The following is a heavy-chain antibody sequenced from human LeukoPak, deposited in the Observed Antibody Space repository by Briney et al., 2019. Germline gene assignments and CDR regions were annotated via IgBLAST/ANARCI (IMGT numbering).Heavy chain of an antibody. D-gene: IGHD5-24*01. V-gene: IGHV3-23*01. CDR2: ISGSGGST. Sequence: PGGSLRLSCAASGFTFSSYAMSWVRQAPGKGLEWVSAISGSGGSTYYADSVKGRFTISRDNSKNTLYLQMNSLRAEDTAEYYCANVIESKRWLQLFDYWGQGTLVTVSS. CDR3: ANVIESKRWLQLFDY. CDR1: GFTFSSYA. J-gene: IGHJ4*02.